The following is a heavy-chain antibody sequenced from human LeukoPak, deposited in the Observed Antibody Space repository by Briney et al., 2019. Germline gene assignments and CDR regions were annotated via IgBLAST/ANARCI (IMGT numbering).Heavy chain of an antibody. Sequence: SETLSLTCAVSGGFISGGNWWSWVRQPPGKGLEWIGEIVHSGSTNYNPSLKSRVTISVDTSKNQFSPKLSSVTAADAAVYYCASGYAHYYDSSGYYSWFDPWAREPWSPSPQ. D-gene: IGHD3-22*01. CDR2: IVHSGST. J-gene: IGHJ5*02. V-gene: IGHV4-4*02. CDR3: ASGYAHYYDSSGYYSWFDP. CDR1: GGFISGGNW.